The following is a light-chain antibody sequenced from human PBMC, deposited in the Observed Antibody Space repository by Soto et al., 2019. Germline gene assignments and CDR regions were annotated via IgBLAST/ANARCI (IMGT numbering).Light chain of an antibody. Sequence: QSALTQPASVSGSPGQSITISCTGTSTDVGGYNYVSWYQHHPGKAPKLMIYEVSNRPSGVCNRFSGSKSGNTASLTISGLLAEDEADYYCSSYTSSSILGVFGGGTQLTVL. V-gene: IGLV2-14*01. CDR1: STDVGGYNY. CDR2: EVS. J-gene: IGLJ2*01. CDR3: SSYTSSSILGV.